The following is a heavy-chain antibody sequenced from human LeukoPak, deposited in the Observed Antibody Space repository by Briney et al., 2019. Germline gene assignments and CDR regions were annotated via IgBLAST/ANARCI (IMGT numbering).Heavy chain of an antibody. CDR2: INQDGSEK. J-gene: IGHJ4*02. CDR1: GFTLSRYW. V-gene: IGHV3-7*01. Sequence: GGSLRLSCAASGFTLSRYWMSWVPQAPGKGLEWVGNINQDGSEKYYVDSVKGRFTISRDNSKKTLYVEMSSLRAEDTAFYFCARYLLDCSRISCLDHWGQGTLVTVSS. CDR3: ARYLLDCSRISCLDH. D-gene: IGHD2-2*01.